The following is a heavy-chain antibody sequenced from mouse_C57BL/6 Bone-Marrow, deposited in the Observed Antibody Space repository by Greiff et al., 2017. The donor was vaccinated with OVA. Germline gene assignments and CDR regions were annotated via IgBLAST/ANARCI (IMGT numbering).Heavy chain of an antibody. CDR2: ISDGGSYT. CDR1: GFTFSSYA. J-gene: IGHJ3*01. Sequence: EVQGVESGGGLVKPGGSLKLSCAASGFTFSSYAMSWVRQTPEKRLEWVATISDGGSYTYYPDNVKGRFTIYRDNAKNNLYLQMSHLKSEDTATYYCGRDEDYDVSFGGRGTLVTVSA. D-gene: IGHD2-4*01. CDR3: GRDEDYDVSF. V-gene: IGHV5-4*01.